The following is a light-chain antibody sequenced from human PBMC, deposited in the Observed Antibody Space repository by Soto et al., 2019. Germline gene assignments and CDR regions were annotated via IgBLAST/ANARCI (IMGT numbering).Light chain of an antibody. Sequence: AIQMTQSPSSLSPSVGNRVTITCRASQGIRNDLGWYQQKPGKAPKFLIYAASSLQSGVPSRFSGSGSGTDFTLTISSLQPEDFATYYCLHYNSYSEAFGQGTKVDIK. J-gene: IGKJ1*01. CDR2: AAS. V-gene: IGKV1-6*01. CDR3: LHYNSYSEA. CDR1: QGIRND.